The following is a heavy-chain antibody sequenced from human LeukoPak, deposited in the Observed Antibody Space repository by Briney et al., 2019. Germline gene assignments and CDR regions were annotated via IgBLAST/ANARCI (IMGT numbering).Heavy chain of an antibody. CDR3: AKDHSGTYSYYFDY. D-gene: IGHD1-26*01. CDR1: GFTFSSYG. Sequence: GGSLRLSCAASGFTFSSYGMHWVRQAPGKGLEWVAFIRYDGSNKYYADSVKGRFTISRDNSKNTLYLQMNSLRAEDTAVYFCAKDHSGTYSYYFDYWGQGTLVTVSS. J-gene: IGHJ4*02. V-gene: IGHV3-30*02. CDR2: IRYDGSNK.